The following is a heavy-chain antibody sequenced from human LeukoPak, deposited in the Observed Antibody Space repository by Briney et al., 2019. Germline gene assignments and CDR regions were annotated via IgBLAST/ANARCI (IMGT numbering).Heavy chain of an antibody. CDR3: ARDRALIRELWSASAFDY. CDR1: GYSFTSYD. J-gene: IGHJ4*02. Sequence: ASVKVSCKASGYSFTSYDITWVRQAPGQGLEWMGWISTYNGNTKYEQNLQGRVTMTTDTSTRTVYMDLRSLRSDDTAVYFCARDRALIRELWSASAFDYWGQGTLVTVSS. V-gene: IGHV1-18*01. D-gene: IGHD5-18*01. CDR2: ISTYNGNT.